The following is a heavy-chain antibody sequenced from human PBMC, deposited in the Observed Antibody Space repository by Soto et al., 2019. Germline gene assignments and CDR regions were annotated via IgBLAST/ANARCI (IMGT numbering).Heavy chain of an antibody. CDR2: ISAYNGNT. CDR3: ARDWGGPRGYSNHYYYYGMDV. J-gene: IGHJ6*02. D-gene: IGHD4-4*01. Sequence: ASVKVSCKASGYTFTSYGISWVRQAPGQGLEWMGWISAYNGNTNYAQKLQGRVTMTTDTSTSTAYMELRSLRSDDTAVYYCARDWGGPRGYSNHYYYYGMDVWGQGTTVTVS. CDR1: GYTFTSYG. V-gene: IGHV1-18*04.